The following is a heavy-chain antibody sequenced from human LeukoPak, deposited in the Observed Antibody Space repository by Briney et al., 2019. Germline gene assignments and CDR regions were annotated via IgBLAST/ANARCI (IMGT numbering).Heavy chain of an antibody. CDR2: ISGSGGST. CDR3: ASGGLLAFDP. D-gene: IGHD5-12*01. V-gene: IGHV3-23*01. Sequence: GGSLRLSCAASGFTFSSYEMNWVRQAPGKGLEWVSAISGSGGSTYYADSVKGRFTISRDNSKNTLYLQMNSLRAEDTAVYYCASGGLLAFDPWGQGTLVTVSS. CDR1: GFTFSSYE. J-gene: IGHJ5*02.